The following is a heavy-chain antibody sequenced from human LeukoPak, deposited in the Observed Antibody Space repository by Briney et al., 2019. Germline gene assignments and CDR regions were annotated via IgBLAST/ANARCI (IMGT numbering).Heavy chain of an antibody. CDR1: GFTFSSYW. V-gene: IGHV3-7*01. J-gene: IGHJ4*02. D-gene: IGHD3-22*01. CDR2: IKYDGSEK. Sequence: GGSLRLSCAASGFTFSSYWMSWVRQAPGKGLEWVATIKYDGSEKYYVDPVKGRFTISRDNAKNSLYLRMNSLSGEETAVYFCARPSFTSGSYFDHWGQGTLVTVSS. CDR3: ARPSFTSGSYFDH.